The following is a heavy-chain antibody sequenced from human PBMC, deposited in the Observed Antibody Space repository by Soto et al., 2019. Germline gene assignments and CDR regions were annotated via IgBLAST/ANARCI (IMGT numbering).Heavy chain of an antibody. D-gene: IGHD2-15*01. CDR1: GGSFSGYY. V-gene: IGHV4-34*01. J-gene: IGHJ4*02. CDR3: ARYCNPGSCTSGGIDS. Sequence: LSLTCAVYGGSFSGYYWSWIRQPPGKGLEWIGEINHSGSTNYNPSLKSRVIISIDTSQNQFSLNLFSVTAADTAVYYCARYCNPGSCTSGGIDSWGQGTLVTVSS. CDR2: INHSGST.